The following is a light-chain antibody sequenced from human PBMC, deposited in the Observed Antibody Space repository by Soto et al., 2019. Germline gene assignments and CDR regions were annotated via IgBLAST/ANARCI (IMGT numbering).Light chain of an antibody. Sequence: DIQLTQSPSFLSASVGDRVTITCRASQDISNYLAWYQQKPGKAPKLLIYVASTLQSGIPSRFSGSGSGTEFPLTISSLHPEDFATYYCQQLKSYTTFGQGTKLEIK. CDR3: QQLKSYTT. V-gene: IGKV1-9*01. CDR1: QDISNY. J-gene: IGKJ2*01. CDR2: VAS.